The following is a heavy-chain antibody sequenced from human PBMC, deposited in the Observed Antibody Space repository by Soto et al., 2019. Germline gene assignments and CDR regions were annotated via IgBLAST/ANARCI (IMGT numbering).Heavy chain of an antibody. CDR1: GFTFSNAW. CDR3: TAAYDFWSGYYTEPYYYYYMDV. J-gene: IGHJ6*03. Sequence: GGSLRLSCAASGFTFSNAWMSWVRQAPGKGLEWVGRIKSKTDGGTTDYAAPVKGRFTISRDDSKNTLYLQMNSLKTEDTAVYYCTAAYDFWSGYYTEPYYYYYMDVWGKGTTVTVSS. CDR2: IKSKTDGGTT. D-gene: IGHD3-3*01. V-gene: IGHV3-15*01.